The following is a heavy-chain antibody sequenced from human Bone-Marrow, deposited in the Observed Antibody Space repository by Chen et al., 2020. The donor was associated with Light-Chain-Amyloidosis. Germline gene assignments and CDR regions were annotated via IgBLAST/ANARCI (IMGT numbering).Heavy chain of an antibody. CDR1: GFTLSSYT. CDR3: AKDAWSNGWYPAF. D-gene: IGHD6-19*01. Sequence: QLLESGGDLVQPGGSLRLSCVASGFTLSSYTLTWVRQAPGKGLEWVSAIRFSGDDTTFYAASVKDRFTISRDDSTNTLYLHMNILRAEDTAIYYCAKDAWSNGWYPAFWGQGTRVTVSS. CDR2: IRFSGDDTT. V-gene: IGHV3-23*01. J-gene: IGHJ4*02.